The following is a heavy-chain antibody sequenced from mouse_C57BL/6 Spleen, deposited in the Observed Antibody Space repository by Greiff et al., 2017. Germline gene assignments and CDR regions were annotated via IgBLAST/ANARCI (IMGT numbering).Heavy chain of an antibody. Sequence: QVQLQQSGAELVRPGTSVKVSCKASGYAFTNYLIEWVKQRPGQGLEWIGVINPGSGGTNYNEKFKGKATLTADKSSSTAYMQLSSLTSEDSAVDFCASVCTTVVPYAMDYWGQGTSVTVSS. CDR1: GYAFTNYL. V-gene: IGHV1-54*01. CDR2: INPGSGGT. CDR3: ASVCTTVVPYAMDY. D-gene: IGHD1-1*01. J-gene: IGHJ4*01.